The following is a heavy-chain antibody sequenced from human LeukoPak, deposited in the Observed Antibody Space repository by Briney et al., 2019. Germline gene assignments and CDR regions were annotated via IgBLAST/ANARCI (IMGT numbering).Heavy chain of an antibody. J-gene: IGHJ4*02. CDR2: IYISVNT. CDR1: GDSISSYY. D-gene: IGHD6-6*01. Sequence: SETLSLTCTVSGDSISSYYWSWIRQPAGKGLEWIGRIYISVNTNYNPSLESRVTMSVDTSKNQFFLKLSSVTAADTAVYYCARVVSRSSSSYFDYWGQGTLVTVSS. CDR3: ARVVSRSSSSYFDY. V-gene: IGHV4-4*07.